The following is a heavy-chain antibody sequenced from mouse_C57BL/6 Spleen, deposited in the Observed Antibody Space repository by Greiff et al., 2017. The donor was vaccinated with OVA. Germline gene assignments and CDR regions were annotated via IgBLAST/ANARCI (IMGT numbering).Heavy chain of an antibody. CDR2: ISSGGSYT. V-gene: IGHV5-6*01. J-gene: IGHJ2*01. CDR3: ARQGLYDYAFDY. Sequence: VQLQQSGGDLVKPGGSLKLSCAASGFTFSSYGMSWVRQTPDKRLEWVATISSGGSYTYYPDSVKGRFTISRDNAKNTLYLQMSSLKSEDTAMYYCARQGLYDYAFDYWGQGTTLTVSS. CDR1: GFTFSSYG. D-gene: IGHD2-4*01.